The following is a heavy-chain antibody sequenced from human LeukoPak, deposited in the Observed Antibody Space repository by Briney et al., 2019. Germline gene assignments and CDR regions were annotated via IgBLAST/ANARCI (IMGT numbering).Heavy chain of an antibody. J-gene: IGHJ6*03. CDR1: GFTFSNAW. CDR3: TTENRYSSGWYSFAYYYMDV. CDR2: IKSKTDGGTT. D-gene: IGHD6-19*01. V-gene: IGHV3-15*01. Sequence: GGSLRLSCAASGFTFSNAWMSWVRQAPGKGLEWVGRIKSKTDGGTTDYAAPVKGRFTISRDDSKNTLYLQMNSLKTEDPAVYYCTTENRYSSGWYSFAYYYMDVWGKGTTVTVSS.